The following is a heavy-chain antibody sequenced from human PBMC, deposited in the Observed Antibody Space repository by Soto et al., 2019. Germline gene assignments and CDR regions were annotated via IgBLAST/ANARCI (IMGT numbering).Heavy chain of an antibody. Sequence: GGSLRPSCPPSASTFGSFAMHWVRQLQGKGRGWVAVIPYDGSNKYYADSVKGRFTISRDNSKNTLYLQMNSLRAEDTAVYYCARDGLPFCGGDCYYYFDYWGQGTLVTVSS. D-gene: IGHD2-21*02. CDR2: IPYDGSNK. CDR1: ASTFGSFA. V-gene: IGHV3-30*04. J-gene: IGHJ4*02. CDR3: ARDGLPFCGGDCYYYFDY.